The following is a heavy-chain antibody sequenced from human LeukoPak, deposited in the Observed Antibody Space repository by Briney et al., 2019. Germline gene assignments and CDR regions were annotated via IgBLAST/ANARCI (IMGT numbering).Heavy chain of an antibody. Sequence: ASVKVSCKASGGTFSSYAISWVRQAPGQGLECMGGIIPIFGTANYAQKFQGRVTITADESTSTAYMELSSLRSEDTAVYYCARAPSMVRGVNFYGYGMDVWGQGTTVTVSS. CDR1: GGTFSSYA. CDR3: ARAPSMVRGVNFYGYGMDV. J-gene: IGHJ6*02. D-gene: IGHD3-10*01. CDR2: IIPIFGTA. V-gene: IGHV1-69*13.